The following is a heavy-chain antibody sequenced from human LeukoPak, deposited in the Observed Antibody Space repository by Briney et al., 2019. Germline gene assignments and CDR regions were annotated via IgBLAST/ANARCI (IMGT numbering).Heavy chain of an antibody. Sequence: GGSLRLSCAASGFTFSSYWMSWVRQAPGKGLEWVANIKQDGSEKYYVDSVKGRSTISRDNAKNSLYLQMNSLRAEDTAVYYCAREDIVVVVAAAYYYYGMDVWGQGTTVTVSS. D-gene: IGHD2-15*01. J-gene: IGHJ6*02. CDR1: GFTFSSYW. V-gene: IGHV3-7*01. CDR3: AREDIVVVVAAAYYYYGMDV. CDR2: IKQDGSEK.